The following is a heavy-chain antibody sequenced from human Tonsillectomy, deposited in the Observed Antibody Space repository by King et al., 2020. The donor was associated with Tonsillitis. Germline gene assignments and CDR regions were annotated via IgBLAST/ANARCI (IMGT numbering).Heavy chain of an antibody. CDR2: ITWDGGST. CDR1: GFTFDDYT. V-gene: IGHV3-43*01. CDR3: AKGPGGATKWDYFEY. Sequence: VQLVESGGVVVQPGGSLRLSCAASGFTFDDYTMHWVRQAPGKGLEWVSLITWDGGSTSYADSVKGRFTISRDNSKNSLYLQMNSLRTEDTAFYYCAKGPGGATKWDYFEYWGQGTLVTVSS. D-gene: IGHD1-26*01. J-gene: IGHJ4*02.